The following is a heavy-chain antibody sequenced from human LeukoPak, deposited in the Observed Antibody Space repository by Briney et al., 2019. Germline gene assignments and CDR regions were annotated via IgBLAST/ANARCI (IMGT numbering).Heavy chain of an antibody. CDR3: ARQKILDDNYDSSGYYVDQ. V-gene: IGHV4-39*01. Sequence: SETLSLTCTVSNGSIITSSYYWGWIRQPPGKGLEWIGSIYYRGRTYYSPSLKTRVTISADTSNNQFSLNLSSVTASDTAVYYCARQKILDDNYDSSGYYVDQWGQGSLVTVSS. CDR1: NGSIITSSYY. J-gene: IGHJ4*02. CDR2: IYYRGRT. D-gene: IGHD3-22*01.